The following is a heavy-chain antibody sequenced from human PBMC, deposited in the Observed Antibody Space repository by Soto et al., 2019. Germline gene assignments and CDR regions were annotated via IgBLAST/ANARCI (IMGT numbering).Heavy chain of an antibody. Sequence: GGSLRLSCAASGFTFSSYSMNWVRQAPGKGLEWVSSISSSSSYIYYADSVKGRFTISRDNAKNSLYLQMNSLRAEDTAVYYCAREALRTAARNYYYYYYMDVWGKGTTVTVSS. D-gene: IGHD2-2*01. J-gene: IGHJ6*03. CDR3: AREALRTAARNYYYYYYMDV. CDR2: ISSSSSYI. V-gene: IGHV3-21*01. CDR1: GFTFSSYS.